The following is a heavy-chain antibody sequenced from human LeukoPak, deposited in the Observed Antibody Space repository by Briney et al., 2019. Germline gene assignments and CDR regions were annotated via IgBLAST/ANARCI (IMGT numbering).Heavy chain of an antibody. D-gene: IGHD3-10*01. CDR1: SGSISGYY. Sequence: SETLSLTCTVSSGSISGYYWSWIRQPPGKGLEFIGWIFYTGTTYYNPSLKSRVTISVDTSRNQFSLTLTSVTADDTAVYYCARDLHYYGSGSYYTLDYWGQGTLVTVSS. V-gene: IGHV4-59*01. CDR3: ARDLHYYGSGSYYTLDY. CDR2: IFYTGTT. J-gene: IGHJ4*02.